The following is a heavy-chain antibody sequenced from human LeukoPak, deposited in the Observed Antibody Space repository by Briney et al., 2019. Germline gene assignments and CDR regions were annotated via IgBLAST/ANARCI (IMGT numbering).Heavy chain of an antibody. J-gene: IGHJ4*02. CDR3: AKALNYDSSGYYRPGPLDY. Sequence: QPGGSLRLSCAASGFTFSSYAMSWVRQAPGKGLEWVSAISGSGGSTYYADSVKGRFTISRDNSKNTLYLQMNSLRAEDTAVYYCAKALNYDSSGYYRPGPLDYWGQGTLVTVSS. CDR1: GFTFSSYA. V-gene: IGHV3-23*01. D-gene: IGHD3-22*01. CDR2: ISGSGGST.